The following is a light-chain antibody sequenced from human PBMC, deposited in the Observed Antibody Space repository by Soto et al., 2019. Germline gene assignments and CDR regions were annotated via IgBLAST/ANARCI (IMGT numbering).Light chain of an antibody. CDR1: QDISNA. CDR2: AAS. V-gene: IGKV1-27*01. CDR3: QRYYNAPFT. Sequence: DIQMTQSPSSLSASVGDRVTITCQASQDISNALAWYQQRPGKVPKLLMYAASTLQSGVPSRFSGSGSGTDFTLTINNLQPEDVATYYCQRYYNAPFTFGGGTKVDIK. J-gene: IGKJ4*01.